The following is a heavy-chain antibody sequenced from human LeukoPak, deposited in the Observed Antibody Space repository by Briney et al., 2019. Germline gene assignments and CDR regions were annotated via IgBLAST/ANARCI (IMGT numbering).Heavy chain of an antibody. CDR1: GGPISSGDYY. V-gene: IGHV4-30-4*02. D-gene: IGHD6-19*01. Sequence: SETLSLTCTVSGGPISSGDYYWSWIRQPPGKGLEWIGYIYYSGSTYYNPSLKSRVTISVDTSKNQFSLKLSSVTAADTAVYYCARAAVAWPPYYYGMDVWGQGTTVTVSS. J-gene: IGHJ6*02. CDR2: IYYSGST. CDR3: ARAAVAWPPYYYGMDV.